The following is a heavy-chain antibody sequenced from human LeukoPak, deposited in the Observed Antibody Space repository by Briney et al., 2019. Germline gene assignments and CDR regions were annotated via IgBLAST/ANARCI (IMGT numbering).Heavy chain of an antibody. Sequence: SETLSLTCTVPGGSISSYYWSWIRQPPGKGLEWIGYIYYSGSTNYNPSLKSRVTISVDTSKNQFSLKLSSVTAADTAVYYCARETVAGRYYWGQGTLVTVSS. CDR3: ARETVAGRYY. J-gene: IGHJ4*02. CDR2: IYYSGST. CDR1: GGSISSYY. D-gene: IGHD6-19*01. V-gene: IGHV4-59*01.